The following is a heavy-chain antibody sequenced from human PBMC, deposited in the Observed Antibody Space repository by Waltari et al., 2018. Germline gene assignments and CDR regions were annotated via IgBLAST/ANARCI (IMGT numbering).Heavy chain of an antibody. V-gene: IGHV4-30-4*01. D-gene: IGHD6-13*01. CDR3: AHSDYRSSWYTMDV. Sequence: QVQLQESGPGVVTPSQTLSLTCPVCGHSFLTSNPSCTLVRQSPGKGLEWIGKVHNSGNPSYHPSLRRRFTISLDKSRSQFSLKVTSVTAADTAVYYCAHSDYRSSWYTMDVWGQGTTVSVSS. CDR1: GHSFLTSNPS. J-gene: IGHJ6*02. CDR2: VHNSGNP.